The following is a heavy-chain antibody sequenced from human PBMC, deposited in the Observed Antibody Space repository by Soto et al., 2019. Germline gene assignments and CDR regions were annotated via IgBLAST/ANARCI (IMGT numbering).Heavy chain of an antibody. CDR3: ARAPLYYYGMDV. CDR2: INSDGSST. J-gene: IGHJ6*02. V-gene: IGHV3-74*01. CDR1: GFTFSSYW. Sequence: SLRLSCAASGFTFSSYWMHWVRQAPGKGLVWVSRINSDGSSTSYADSVKGRFTISRDNAKNTLYLQMNSLRAEDTAVYYCARAPLYYYGMDVWGQGTTVTVSS.